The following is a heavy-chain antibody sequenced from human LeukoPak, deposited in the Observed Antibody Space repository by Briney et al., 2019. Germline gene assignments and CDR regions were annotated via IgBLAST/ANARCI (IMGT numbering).Heavy chain of an antibody. CDR1: GGSISSNSYY. J-gene: IGHJ5*02. V-gene: IGHV4-39*07. Sequence: SETLSLTCTVSGGSISSNSYYWGWIRQPPGKGLEWIGSFSYGGSTYYNPSLKSRVTISVDTSKNQFSLKLSSVTAADTAVYYCARGGSGYYAAIISWGQGTLVTVSS. CDR3: ARGGSGYYAAIIS. D-gene: IGHD3-3*01. CDR2: FSYGGST.